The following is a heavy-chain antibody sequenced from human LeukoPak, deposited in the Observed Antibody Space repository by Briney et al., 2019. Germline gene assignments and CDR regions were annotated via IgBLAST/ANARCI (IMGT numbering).Heavy chain of an antibody. CDR3: ARKAGYCSSTSCHPFDY. D-gene: IGHD2-2*03. J-gene: IGHJ4*02. Sequence: SETLSLTCTVSGGSISSHYWSWIRQPPGKGLEWIGYIYYSGSTNYNPSLKSRDTISVDTSKNQFSLKLSSVTAADTAVYYCARKAGYCSSTSCHPFDYWGQGTLVTVSS. V-gene: IGHV4-59*11. CDR2: IYYSGST. CDR1: GGSISSHY.